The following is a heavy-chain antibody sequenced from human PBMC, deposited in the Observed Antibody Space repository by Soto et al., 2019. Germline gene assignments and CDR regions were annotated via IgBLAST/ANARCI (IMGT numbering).Heavy chain of an antibody. CDR1: GFTFTSYS. Sequence: EVQLVESGGGLVQPGGSLRLSCAASGFTFTSYSMNWVRQAPGKGLEWVSYISSSSSTIYYADSMKGRFTSSRDHAKNSLYLQVNSLRDEDTAVYYCVRGGATIFDYWGRGTLVTVSS. D-gene: IGHD1-26*01. CDR3: VRGGATIFDY. CDR2: ISSSSSTI. J-gene: IGHJ4*02. V-gene: IGHV3-48*02.